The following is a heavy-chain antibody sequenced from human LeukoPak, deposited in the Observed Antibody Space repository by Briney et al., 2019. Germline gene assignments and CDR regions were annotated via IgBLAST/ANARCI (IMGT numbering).Heavy chain of an antibody. Sequence: SETLSLTCTVSGGSISDYNWSWIRQPPGRGLEWIGYIYRSGSTNYNPSLKSRVTISVDTSKNQFSLRLSSVTAADTAVYHCARGGYNWDYWGQGTLVTVSS. J-gene: IGHJ4*02. CDR1: GGSISDYN. V-gene: IGHV4-59*01. D-gene: IGHD5-24*01. CDR3: ARGGYNWDY. CDR2: IYRSGST.